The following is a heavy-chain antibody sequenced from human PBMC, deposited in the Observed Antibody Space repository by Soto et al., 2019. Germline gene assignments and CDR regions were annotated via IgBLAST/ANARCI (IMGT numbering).Heavy chain of an antibody. D-gene: IGHD2-2*01. J-gene: IGHJ4*02. CDR1: GGTFSSYA. CDR2: IIPIFGTA. Sequence: GASVKVSCNASGGTFSSYAISWVRQAPGQGLEWMGGIIPIFGTANYAQKFQGRVTITADESTSTAYMELSSLRSEDTAVYYCAGGGVPYYFDYWGQGTLVTVSS. CDR3: AGGGVPYYFDY. V-gene: IGHV1-69*01.